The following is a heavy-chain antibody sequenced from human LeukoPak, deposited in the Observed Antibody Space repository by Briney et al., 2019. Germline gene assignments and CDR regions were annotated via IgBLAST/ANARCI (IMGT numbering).Heavy chain of an antibody. CDR2: INPNSGNT. CDR1: GYTFTSYD. J-gene: IGHJ4*02. CDR3: ARGLDYYDSSGYQGPVGY. D-gene: IGHD3-22*01. V-gene: IGHV1-8*01. Sequence: GASVSLFCRASGYTFTSYDINWARQATGQGLEWMGWINPNSGNTGYAQKFQGRVTMTRNTSIRTAYMELSSLRSEDTAVYYCARGLDYYDSSGYQGPVGYWGQGTLVTVSS.